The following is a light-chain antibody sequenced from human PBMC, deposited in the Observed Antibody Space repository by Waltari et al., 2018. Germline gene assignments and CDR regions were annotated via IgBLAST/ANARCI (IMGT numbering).Light chain of an antibody. CDR2: DAS. J-gene: IGKJ2*01. V-gene: IGKV1-5*01. CDR1: QSISSW. Sequence: DIQMTQSPSTLSASVGDRVTITCRASQSISSWLAWYQQKPGKAPKLLIYDASSWESGVPSRFSGSGSGTEFTLTISRLQPDDFATYYCQQYNSYPYTFGQGTKLEIK. CDR3: QQYNSYPYT.